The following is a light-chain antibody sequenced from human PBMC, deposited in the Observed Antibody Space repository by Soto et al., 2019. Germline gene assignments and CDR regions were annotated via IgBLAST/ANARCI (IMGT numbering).Light chain of an antibody. CDR2: GAS. CDR3: QKYNNAPLT. Sequence: DIQMTQSPSSLSASVGDRVTLTCRASQGISIYLAWYQQKPGKVPKLLIYGASTSRSGVPSRFSGSGSGTDFTLTISSLQPEDVANYYCQKYNNAPLTFGGGTKVEIK. V-gene: IGKV1-27*01. CDR1: QGISIY. J-gene: IGKJ4*01.